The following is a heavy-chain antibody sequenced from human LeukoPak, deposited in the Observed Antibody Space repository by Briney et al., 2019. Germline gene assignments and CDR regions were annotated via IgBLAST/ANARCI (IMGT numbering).Heavy chain of an antibody. V-gene: IGHV3-23*01. CDR2: ISSTGGTT. CDR3: AKNGDRGAYCTGGTCYPYFYYYMDV. J-gene: IGHJ6*03. D-gene: IGHD2-15*01. Sequence: GSLRLSCAASGITFSSYGMSWVRQAPGKGLEWVSSISSTGGTTYYADSVKGRFTISRDNSKNTLYLQMNSLRAEDTAIYYCAKNGDRGAYCTGGTCYPYFYYYMDVWGKGTTVTI. CDR1: GITFSSYG.